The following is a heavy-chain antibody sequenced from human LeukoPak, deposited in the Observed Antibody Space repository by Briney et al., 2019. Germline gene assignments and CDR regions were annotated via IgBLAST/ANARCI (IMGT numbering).Heavy chain of an antibody. Sequence: GASVKVSCKASGYTFTSYDINWVRQATGQGLEWMGWTNPNSGNTGYAQKFQGRVTMTRNTSISTAYMELSSLRSEDTAVYYCARGGGYYDFWSGYYSSSYYYYGMDVWGQGTTVTVSS. V-gene: IGHV1-8*01. CDR3: ARGGGYYDFWSGYYSSSYYYYGMDV. J-gene: IGHJ6*02. CDR2: TNPNSGNT. CDR1: GYTFTSYD. D-gene: IGHD3-3*01.